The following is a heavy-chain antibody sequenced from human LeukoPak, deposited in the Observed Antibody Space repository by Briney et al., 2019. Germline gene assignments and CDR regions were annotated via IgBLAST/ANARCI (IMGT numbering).Heavy chain of an antibody. CDR3: ARAAGWFWLGAYYFDY. CDR2: INHSGST. D-gene: IGHD6-19*01. V-gene: IGHV4-34*01. CDR1: GFTFSSYA. Sequence: GSLRLSCAASGFTFSSYAMSWIRQPPGKGLEWIGEINHSGSTNYNPSLKSRVTISVDTSKNQFSLKLSSVTAADTAVYYCARAAGWFWLGAYYFDYWGQGTLVTVSS. J-gene: IGHJ4*02.